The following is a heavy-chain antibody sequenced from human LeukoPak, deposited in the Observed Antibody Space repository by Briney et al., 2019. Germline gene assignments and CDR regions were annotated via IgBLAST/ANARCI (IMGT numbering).Heavy chain of an antibody. J-gene: IGHJ4*02. V-gene: IGHV4-61*02. CDR2: IYTSGST. CDR3: AMRERLAAAFDY. D-gene: IGHD6-13*01. Sequence: PSQTLSLTCTVSGGSISSASYYWGWIRQPAGKGLEWIGRIYTSGSTNYNPSLKSRVTISVDTSKNQFSLKLSSVTAADTAVYYCAMRERLAAAFDYWGQGTLVTVSS. CDR1: GGSISSASYY.